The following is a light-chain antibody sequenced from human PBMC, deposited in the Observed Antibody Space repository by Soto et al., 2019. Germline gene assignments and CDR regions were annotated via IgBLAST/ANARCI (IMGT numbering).Light chain of an antibody. CDR1: QSISSW. V-gene: IGKV1-5*01. CDR2: DAS. CDR3: QQYNSYSYT. J-gene: IGKJ2*01. Sequence: DIQMSQSPSTLSASVSDIVTITCRASQSISSWLAWYQQKPGKAPKVLIYDASSLESGVPSRFSGSGSGTEFTLTISSLQPDDFATYYCQQYNSYSYTFGQGTKVDIK.